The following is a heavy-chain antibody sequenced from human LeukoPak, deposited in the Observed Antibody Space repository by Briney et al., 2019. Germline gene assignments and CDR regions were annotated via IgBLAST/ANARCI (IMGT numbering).Heavy chain of an antibody. J-gene: IGHJ4*02. V-gene: IGHV4-59*12. D-gene: IGHD6-6*01. CDR1: GGSISSYY. CDR3: ARDLSPLYSSSSYFDY. CDR2: IYYSGST. Sequence: SETLSLTCTVSGGSISSYYWSWIRQPPGKGLEWIGYIYYSGSTNYNPSLKSRVTISVDTSKNQLSLKLSSVTAADTAVYYCARDLSPLYSSSSYFDYWGQGTLVTVSS.